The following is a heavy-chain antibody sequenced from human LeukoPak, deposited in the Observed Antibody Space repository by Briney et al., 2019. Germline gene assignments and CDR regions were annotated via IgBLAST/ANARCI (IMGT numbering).Heavy chain of an antibody. CDR2: MNPNSGNT. V-gene: IGHV1-8*01. J-gene: IGHJ6*02. Sequence: ASVKVSCKASGYTFTSYDINWVRQATGQGLEWMGWMNPNSGNTGYAQKCQGRVTMTRNNSISTAYVELSSLRSEDTAVYYCASYPYYYGSGSYPKYYYYGMDVWGQGTTVTVSS. CDR3: ASYPYYYGSGSYPKYYYYGMDV. CDR1: GYTFTSYD. D-gene: IGHD3-10*01.